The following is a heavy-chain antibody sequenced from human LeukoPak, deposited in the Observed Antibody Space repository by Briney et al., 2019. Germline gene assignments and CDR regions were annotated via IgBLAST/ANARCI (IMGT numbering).Heavy chain of an antibody. D-gene: IGHD3-22*01. Sequence: EASVKVSCKASGGTFSSYAISWVRQAPGQGLEWMGRIIPIFGIANYAQKFQGRVTITADKSTSTAYMELSSLRSEDTAVYYCARLYYYGSSGYLRFDPWGQGTLVTVSS. CDR1: GGTFSSYA. J-gene: IGHJ5*02. CDR3: ARLYYYGSSGYLRFDP. CDR2: IIPIFGIA. V-gene: IGHV1-69*04.